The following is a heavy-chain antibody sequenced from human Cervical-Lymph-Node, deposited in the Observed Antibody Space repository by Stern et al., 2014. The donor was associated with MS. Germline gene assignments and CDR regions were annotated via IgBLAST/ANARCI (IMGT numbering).Heavy chain of an antibody. D-gene: IGHD1-1*01. Sequence: VQLVDSGGGVIQPGGSLRLFCTASGFTVSRDYMTWVRQAPGKGLEWISLITNVGSTFYTDSVKDRFTISRDDSKNTVYLHMTSLRAEDTAMYYCARDTSSPERSDWWGQGTLVTVSS. J-gene: IGHJ4*02. CDR3: ARDTSSPERSDW. CDR1: GFTVSRDY. V-gene: IGHV3-53*01. CDR2: ITNVGST.